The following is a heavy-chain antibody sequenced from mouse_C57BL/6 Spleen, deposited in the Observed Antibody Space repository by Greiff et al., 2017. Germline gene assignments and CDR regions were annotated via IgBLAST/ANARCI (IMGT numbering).Heavy chain of an antibody. CDR2: IDPSDSYT. V-gene: IGHV1-50*01. CDR3: TRGDYDYDGRYLDY. J-gene: IGHJ2*01. Sequence: QVQLQQPGAELVKPGASVKLSCTASGYTFTSYWMQWVKQRPGQGLEWIGEIDPSDSYTNYTHKFKGKATLTVDTSSSTAYMQLSSLTSEDSAVYYCTRGDYDYDGRYLDYWGQGTTLTVSS. CDR1: GYTFTSYW. D-gene: IGHD2-4*01.